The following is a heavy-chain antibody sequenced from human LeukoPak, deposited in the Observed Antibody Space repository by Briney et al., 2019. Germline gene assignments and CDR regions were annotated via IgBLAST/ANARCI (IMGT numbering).Heavy chain of an antibody. J-gene: IGHJ4*02. V-gene: IGHV1-2*02. CDR3: AREVDCSSPNCQLDY. D-gene: IGHD2-2*01. Sequence: ASVKVSCKASGYXFTGYYIHWVRQAPGQGLEWMAWINPNSGGTNYAQKFQGRVTMTRDTSITTAYLELSSLRSDDTAVYYCAREVDCSSPNCQLDYWGQGTLVTVSS. CDR1: GYXFTGYY. CDR2: INPNSGGT.